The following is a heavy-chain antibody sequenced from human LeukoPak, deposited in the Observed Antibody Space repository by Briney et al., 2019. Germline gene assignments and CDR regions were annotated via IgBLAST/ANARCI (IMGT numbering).Heavy chain of an antibody. Sequence: GGSLRLSCAASGFTFDDYAMHWVRQAPGKGLEWVSGNSWNSGSIGYADSVKGRFTISRDNAKNSLYLQMNSLRAEDTALYYCAKTRGWNSDYFDYWGQGALVTVSS. CDR2: NSWNSGSI. D-gene: IGHD1-7*01. CDR1: GFTFDDYA. J-gene: IGHJ4*02. CDR3: AKTRGWNSDYFDY. V-gene: IGHV3-9*01.